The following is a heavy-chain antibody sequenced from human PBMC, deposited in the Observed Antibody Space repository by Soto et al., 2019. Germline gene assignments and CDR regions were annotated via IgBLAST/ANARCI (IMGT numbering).Heavy chain of an antibody. J-gene: IGHJ5*02. Sequence: WGSLRLSCAASGFTFLSFTMNWFRQSPCKGLEWVSTISSNSAYIYYTDALRGRFTISRDNAKNSLHLQMNSLRAEDTAVYYCTRDASRDSSARGWFDPWGPGTLVTVSS. D-gene: IGHD6-13*01. V-gene: IGHV3-21*01. CDR2: ISSNSAYI. CDR3: TRDASRDSSARGWFDP. CDR1: GFTFLSFT.